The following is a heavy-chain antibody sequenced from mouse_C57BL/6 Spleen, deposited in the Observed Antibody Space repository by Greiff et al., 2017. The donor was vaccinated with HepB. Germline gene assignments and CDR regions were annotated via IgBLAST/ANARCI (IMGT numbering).Heavy chain of an antibody. CDR2: INPNNGGT. Sequence: VQLQQSGPELVKPGASVKISCKASGYTFTDYYMNWVKQSHGKSLEWIGDINPNNGGTSYNQKFKGKATLTVDKSSSTAYMELRSLTSEDSAVYYCARSTGTGYWYFDVWGTGTTVTVSS. J-gene: IGHJ1*03. V-gene: IGHV1-26*01. D-gene: IGHD4-1*02. CDR1: GYTFTDYY. CDR3: ARSTGTGYWYFDV.